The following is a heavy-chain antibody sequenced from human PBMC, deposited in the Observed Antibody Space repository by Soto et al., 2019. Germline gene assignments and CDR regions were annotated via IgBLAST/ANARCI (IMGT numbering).Heavy chain of an antibody. CDR2: ITPYNGDR. Sequence: QVQLVQSGAEVKKPGASVKVSWKASGYTFNNFGISWVRQAPGQGLEWMGWITPYNGDRIYTQKLQGRVTMTADTSTSTAFMELRSLRPDDTAVYYCARGGPTIEFYWGQGTLVTVSS. CDR3: ARGGPTIEFY. J-gene: IGHJ4*02. V-gene: IGHV1-18*01. D-gene: IGHD1-26*01. CDR1: GYTFNNFG.